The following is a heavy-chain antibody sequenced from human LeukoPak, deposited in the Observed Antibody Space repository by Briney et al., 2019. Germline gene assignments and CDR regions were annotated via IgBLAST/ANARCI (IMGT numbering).Heavy chain of an antibody. CDR2: ISYDGSNK. V-gene: IGHV3-30-3*01. D-gene: IGHD7-27*01. J-gene: IGHJ5*02. CDR1: GFTFSSYA. CDR3: ARDFAWGSGGAPIDDNWLDP. Sequence: PGGSLRLSCAASGFTFSSYAMHWVRQAPGKGLEWVAVISYDGSNKYYADSVKGRFTISRDNSKNTLYLQMNGLRAEDTAVYYCARDFAWGSGGAPIDDNWLDPWGQGTLVTVSS.